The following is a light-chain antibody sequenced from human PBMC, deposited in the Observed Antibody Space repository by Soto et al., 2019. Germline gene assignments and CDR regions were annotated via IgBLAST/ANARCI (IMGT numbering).Light chain of an antibody. CDR3: QQYGSSLT. J-gene: IGKJ4*01. Sequence: EIVLTQSPATLSLSLGERATLSCRASQSIGSYLAWYQHKLGQPPRLLIYGASTRATGIPARFSGSGSGTDFTLTISRLEPEDFAVYYCQQYGSSLTFGGGTKVDIK. V-gene: IGKV3-20*01. CDR1: QSIGSY. CDR2: GAS.